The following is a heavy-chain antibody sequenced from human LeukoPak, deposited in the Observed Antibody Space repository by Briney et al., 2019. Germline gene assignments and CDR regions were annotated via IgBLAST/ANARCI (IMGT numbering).Heavy chain of an antibody. Sequence: SETLSLTCAVYGGSFSGYYWSWIRQPPGKGLEWIGEISHSGSTNYNPSLKSRVTISVDTPKNQFSLKLSSVTAADTAVYYCARDPGDSSGYYSSRNYYFDSWGQGTLVTVSS. CDR3: ARDPGDSSGYYSSRNYYFDS. V-gene: IGHV4-34*01. D-gene: IGHD3-22*01. CDR1: GGSFSGYY. CDR2: ISHSGST. J-gene: IGHJ4*02.